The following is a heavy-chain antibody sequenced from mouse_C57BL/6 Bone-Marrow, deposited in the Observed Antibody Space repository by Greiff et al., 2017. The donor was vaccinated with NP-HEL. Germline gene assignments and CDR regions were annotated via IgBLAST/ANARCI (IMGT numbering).Heavy chain of an antibody. J-gene: IGHJ3*01. CDR3: ARVNWAWFAY. CDR1: GFTFSSYA. Sequence: DVHLVESGGGLVKPGGSLKLSCAASGFTFSSYAMSWVRQTPEKRLEWVATISDGGSYTYYPDNVKGRFTISRDNAKNNLYLQMSHLKSEDTAMDYCARVNWAWFAYGGQGTLVTVSA. CDR2: ISDGGSYT. V-gene: IGHV5-4*01. D-gene: IGHD4-1*02.